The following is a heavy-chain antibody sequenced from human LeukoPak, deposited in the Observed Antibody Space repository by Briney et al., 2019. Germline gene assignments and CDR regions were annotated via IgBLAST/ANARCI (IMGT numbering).Heavy chain of an antibody. CDR1: GFTFSSYA. CDR3: ATSGYSYGYVDY. CDR2: ISGSGGST. J-gene: IGHJ4*02. V-gene: IGHV3-23*01. D-gene: IGHD5-18*01. Sequence: TGGSLRLSCAASGFTFSSYAMSWVRQATGKGLEWVSAISGSGGSTYYADSVKGRFTISRDNSKNTLYLQMNSLRAEDTAVYYCATSGYSYGYVDYWGQGTLVTVSS.